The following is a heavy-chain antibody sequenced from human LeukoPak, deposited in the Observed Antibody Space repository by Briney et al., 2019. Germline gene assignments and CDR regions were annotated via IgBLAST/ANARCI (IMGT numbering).Heavy chain of an antibody. V-gene: IGHV4-59*01. CDR3: ARVSWYSSGWYEGYYMDV. D-gene: IGHD6-13*01. CDR1: GGSISSYY. Sequence: SETLSLTCTVSGGSISSYYWSWIRQPPGKGLEWIGYIYYSGSTNYNPSLKSRVTISVDTSKNQFSLKLSSVTAADTAVYYCARVSWYSSGWYEGYYMDVWGKGTTVTVSS. J-gene: IGHJ6*03. CDR2: IYYSGST.